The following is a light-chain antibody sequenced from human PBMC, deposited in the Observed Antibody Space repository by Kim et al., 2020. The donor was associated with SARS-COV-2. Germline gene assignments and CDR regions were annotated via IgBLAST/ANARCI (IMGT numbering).Light chain of an antibody. Sequence: GQSVTISCTGTSSDVGGYNYVSWDQQQPDKAPKLMIYDVSKRPSGVPDRFSGAKSGNTASLTISGLQAEDEADYYCCSYAGMSTWVFGGGTQLTVL. CDR2: DVS. CDR1: SSDVGGYNY. J-gene: IGLJ3*02. V-gene: IGLV2-11*03. CDR3: CSYAGMSTWV.